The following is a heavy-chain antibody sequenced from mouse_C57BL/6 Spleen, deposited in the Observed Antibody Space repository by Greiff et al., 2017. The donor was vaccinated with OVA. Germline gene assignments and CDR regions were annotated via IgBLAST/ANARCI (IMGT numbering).Heavy chain of an antibody. Sequence: QVQLKQSGPGLVQPSQSLSITCTVSGFALTSYGVHWVRQSPGKGLEWLGVIWRGGSTDYNAAFVSRLSITKDNSKSLVFFIMNSLQADDTAQYYCAKKHYGHAMDYWGQGTSVTVSS. CDR2: IWRGGST. J-gene: IGHJ4*01. CDR3: AKKHYGHAMDY. D-gene: IGHD1-1*01. CDR1: GFALTSYG. V-gene: IGHV2-5*01.